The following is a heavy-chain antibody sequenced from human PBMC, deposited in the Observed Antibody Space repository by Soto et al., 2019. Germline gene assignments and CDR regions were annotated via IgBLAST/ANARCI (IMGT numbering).Heavy chain of an antibody. Sequence: GESLKISCKGSGYSFTSYWIGWVRQMPGKGLEWMGIIYPGDSDTRYSPSFQGQVTISADKSISTAYLQWSSLKASDTAIYYCARPEIPTRSNDYDYPFDLWGQGTLVTVSS. V-gene: IGHV5-51*01. CDR2: IYPGDSDT. CDR1: GYSFTSYW. CDR3: ARPEIPTRSNDYDYPFDL. J-gene: IGHJ5*02. D-gene: IGHD3-22*01.